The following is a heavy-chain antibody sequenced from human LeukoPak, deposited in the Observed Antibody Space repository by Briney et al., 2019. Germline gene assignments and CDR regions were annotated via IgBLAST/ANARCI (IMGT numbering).Heavy chain of an antibody. CDR1: GYSISSGYY. Sequence: PSETLSLTCTVSGYSISSGYYWGWIRQPPGKGLEWIEEINHSGSTNYNPSLKSRVTISVDTSKNQFSLKLSSVTAADTAVYYCASKTRGNWFDPWGQGTLVTVSS. J-gene: IGHJ5*02. V-gene: IGHV4-38-2*02. D-gene: IGHD1-26*01. CDR3: ASKTRGNWFDP. CDR2: INHSGST.